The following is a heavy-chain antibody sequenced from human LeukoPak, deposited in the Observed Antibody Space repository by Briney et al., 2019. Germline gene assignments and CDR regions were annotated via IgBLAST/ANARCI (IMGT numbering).Heavy chain of an antibody. V-gene: IGHV3-43*02. CDR2: ISGDGGST. D-gene: IGHD2-15*01. Sequence: GGSLRLSCAASGFTFDDYAMHWVRQAPGKGLEWVSLISGDGGSTYYADSVKGRFTISRDNSKNSLYLQMNSLRTEDTALYYCAKDIVVVAATQHYYYYHGMDVWGQGTTVTVSS. CDR3: AKDIVVVAATQHYYYYHGMDV. J-gene: IGHJ6*02. CDR1: GFTFDDYA.